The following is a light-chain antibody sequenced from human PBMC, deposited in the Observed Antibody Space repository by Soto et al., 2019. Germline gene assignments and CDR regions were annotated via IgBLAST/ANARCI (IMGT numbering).Light chain of an antibody. CDR1: QSVSSK. V-gene: IGKV3-15*01. Sequence: EIVVTQSPSTLSASPGERATLSCRASQSVSSKLAWYQQKPSQAPRLLIHGESTRATGIPARFSGSGSGTEITLTISSMQSEDYVVYYCQQYNNWPPTWTFGQGTKVDIK. CDR3: QQYNNWPPTWT. J-gene: IGKJ1*01. CDR2: GES.